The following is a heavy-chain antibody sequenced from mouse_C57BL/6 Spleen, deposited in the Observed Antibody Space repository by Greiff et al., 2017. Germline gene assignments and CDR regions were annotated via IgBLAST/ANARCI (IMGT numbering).Heavy chain of an antibody. CDR3: ARRGYGSSTYYFDY. V-gene: IGHV1-82*01. CDR1: GYAFSSSW. Sequence: LKQSGPELVKPGASVKISCKASGYAFSSSWMNWVKQRPGKGLEWIGRIYPGDGDTNYNGKFKGKATLTADKSSSTAYMQLSSLTSEDSAVYFCARRGYGSSTYYFDYWGQGTTLTVSS. CDR2: IYPGDGDT. D-gene: IGHD1-1*01. J-gene: IGHJ2*01.